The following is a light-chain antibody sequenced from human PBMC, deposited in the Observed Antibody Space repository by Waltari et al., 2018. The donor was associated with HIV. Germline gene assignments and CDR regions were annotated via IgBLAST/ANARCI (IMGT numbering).Light chain of an antibody. CDR3: QSADSSGTYPVV. Sequence: QTARSTCSGDALPKQYAYWYQQKPGQAPVLVIYKDSERPSGIPERFSGSSSGTTVTLTICGVQAEDEADYYCQSADSSGTYPVVFGGGTKLTVL. CDR1: ALPKQY. CDR2: KDS. V-gene: IGLV3-25*03. J-gene: IGLJ2*01.